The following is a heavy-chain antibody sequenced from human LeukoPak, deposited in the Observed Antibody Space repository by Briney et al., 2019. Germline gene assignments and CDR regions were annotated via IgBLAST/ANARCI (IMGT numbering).Heavy chain of an antibody. V-gene: IGHV3-48*03. CDR1: GFTFSSYE. CDR2: ISSSGSTI. J-gene: IGHJ4*02. CDR3: AKDGRYFDWLLYNYFDY. D-gene: IGHD3-9*01. Sequence: GGSLGLSCAASGFTFSSYEMNWVRQAPGKGLEWVSYISSSGSTIYYADSVKGRFTISRDNSKNTLYLQMNSLRAEDTAVYYCAKDGRYFDWLLYNYFDYWGQGTLVTVSS.